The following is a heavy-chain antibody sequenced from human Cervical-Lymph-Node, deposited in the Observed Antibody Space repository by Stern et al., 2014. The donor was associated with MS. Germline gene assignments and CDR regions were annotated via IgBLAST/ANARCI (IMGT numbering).Heavy chain of an antibody. CDR1: GFSLTTSGVG. D-gene: IGHD4-17*01. CDR3: AHTRREDDDYDACFDY. Sequence: QVTLKESGPTLVKPTQTLTLTCTFSGFSLTTSGVGVGWIRQPPGKALEWLTLIYWNDDERYRPSLESRLTITKDTSKNQVVLTMTNMDPVDTATYYCAHTRREDDDYDACFDYWGQGTLVTVSS. J-gene: IGHJ4*02. V-gene: IGHV2-5*01. CDR2: IYWNDDE.